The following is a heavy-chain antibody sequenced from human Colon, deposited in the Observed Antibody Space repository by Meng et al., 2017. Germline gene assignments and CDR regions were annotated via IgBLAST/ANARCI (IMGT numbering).Heavy chain of an antibody. CDR1: GFAMSCFC. D-gene: IGHD1-14*01. CDR3: TKVARFSSVGRIGTNYFDS. V-gene: IGHV5-51*01. CDR2: IYPGDSDT. J-gene: IGHJ4*02. Sequence: KVSCKGSGFAMSCFCWVRQMPGNGLERMGIIYPGDSDTIYSPSFQGHVTMSVDKSINTAYLQWDSLKVSDTAMYYCTKVARFSSVGRIGTNYFDSWGQGTLVTVSS.